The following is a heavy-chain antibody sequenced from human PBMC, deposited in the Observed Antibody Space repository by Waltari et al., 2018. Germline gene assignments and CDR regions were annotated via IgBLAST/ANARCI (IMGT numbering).Heavy chain of an antibody. CDR1: GFSFVNYW. CDR3: ARVSKGIHFDY. Sequence: EVQLVESGGGLVQPGGSLRLYCTASGFSFVNYWMSWVRQAPGKGLQWVAYIKEDGTEESYLDSLKGRFTISRDDAKNSLHLQMNSLRVEDTAIYYCARVSKGIHFDYWGQGTLVIVSS. J-gene: IGHJ4*02. CDR2: IKEDGTEE. V-gene: IGHV3-7*04.